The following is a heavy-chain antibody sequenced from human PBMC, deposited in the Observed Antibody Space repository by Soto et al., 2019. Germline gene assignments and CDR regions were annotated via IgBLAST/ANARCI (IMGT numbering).Heavy chain of an antibody. CDR1: GDSFSSLS. D-gene: IGHD2-15*01. CDR2: IIPVVGTG. V-gene: IGHV1-69*06. CDR3: AREIAPMGGPFDF. Sequence: QVNLVQSGAEVKKPGSSVKVSCKASGDSFSSLSLNWVRQAPGQGLEWVGGIIPVVGTGTYAQKFQDRVTITADKTTSTVYTELTCLTTEDTAVDYCAREIAPMGGPFDFWGQGTLVPVSP. J-gene: IGHJ4*02.